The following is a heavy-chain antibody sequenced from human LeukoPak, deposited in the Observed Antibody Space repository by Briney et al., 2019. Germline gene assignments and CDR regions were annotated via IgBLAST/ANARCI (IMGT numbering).Heavy chain of an antibody. Sequence: SGPTLVNPTQTLTLTCTFSRFSLTTSSMCVGWIRQPPGRALEWLARIDWDDDKYYTSSLKTRLTISKDTSKNQVVLTMTNMDPVDTATYYCARIRSGSYSMDYWGQGTLVIVSS. CDR3: ARIRSGSYSMDY. CDR1: RFSLTTSSMC. D-gene: IGHD1-26*01. J-gene: IGHJ4*02. V-gene: IGHV2-70*11. CDR2: IDWDDDK.